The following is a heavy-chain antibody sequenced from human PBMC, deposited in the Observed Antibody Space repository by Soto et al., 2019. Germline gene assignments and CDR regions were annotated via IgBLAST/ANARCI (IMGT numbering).Heavy chain of an antibody. J-gene: IGHJ4*02. V-gene: IGHV3-30*18. Sequence: GGSLRLSCAASGVTFSSYGMHWVRQAPGKGLEWVAVISYDGSNKYYADSVKGRFTISRDNSKNTLYLQMNSLRAEDTAVYYCAXDQGITMDRGVIIHYDYWGQGTLVTVSS. CDR3: AXDQGITMDRGVIIHYDY. CDR2: ISYDGSNK. D-gene: IGHD3-10*01. CDR1: GVTFSSYG.